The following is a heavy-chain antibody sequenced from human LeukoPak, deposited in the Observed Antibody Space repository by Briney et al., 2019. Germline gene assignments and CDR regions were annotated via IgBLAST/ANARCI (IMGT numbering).Heavy chain of an antibody. CDR3: AREGLRYCSSTSCLDAFDI. CDR2: IGSSSSYI. CDR1: GFTFSSYS. J-gene: IGHJ3*02. D-gene: IGHD2-2*01. V-gene: IGHV3-21*01. Sequence: GGSLRLSCAASGFTFSSYSMNWVRQAPGKGLEWVSSIGSSSSYIYYADSVKGRFTISRDNAKNSLYLQMNSLRAEDTAVYYCAREGLRYCSSTSCLDAFDIWGQGTMVTVSS.